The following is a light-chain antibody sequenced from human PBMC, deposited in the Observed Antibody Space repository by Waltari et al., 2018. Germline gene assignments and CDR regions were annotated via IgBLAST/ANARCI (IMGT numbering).Light chain of an antibody. CDR1: QSVSNF. Sequence: DIVLPQSPAPLSLSPGESATLSCRASQSVSNFVAWYQQKPGQAPRLLIYDASNRATGIPARFSGGGSGTDFTLTISSLEPEDFAVYYCQQRGNWPLTFGGGTKVEIK. CDR2: DAS. V-gene: IGKV3-11*01. J-gene: IGKJ4*01. CDR3: QQRGNWPLT.